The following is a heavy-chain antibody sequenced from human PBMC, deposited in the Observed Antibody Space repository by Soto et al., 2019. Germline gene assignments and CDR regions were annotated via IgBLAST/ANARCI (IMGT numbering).Heavy chain of an antibody. J-gene: IGHJ3*02. D-gene: IGHD2-15*01. CDR2: INPNSGGT. CDR1: GYTFTSFG. Sequence: ASVKVSCKASGYTFTSFGINWVRQAPGQGLEWMGWINPNSGGTNYAQKFQGWVTMTRDTSISTAYMELSRLRSDDTAVYYCARGGTVVTDAFDIWGQGTMVTVSS. V-gene: IGHV1-2*04. CDR3: ARGGTVVTDAFDI.